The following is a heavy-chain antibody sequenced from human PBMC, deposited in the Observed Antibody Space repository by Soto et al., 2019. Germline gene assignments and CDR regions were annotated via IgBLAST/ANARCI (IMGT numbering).Heavy chain of an antibody. J-gene: IGHJ5*02. CDR2: IYYSGST. Sequence: LSLTCTVSGGSISSYYWSWIRQPPGKGLEWIGYIYYSGSTNYNPSLKSRVTISVDTSKNQFSLKLSSVTAADTAVYYCARDIAAATWFDPWGQGTLVTVSS. V-gene: IGHV4-59*01. CDR3: ARDIAAATWFDP. D-gene: IGHD6-13*01. CDR1: GGSISSYY.